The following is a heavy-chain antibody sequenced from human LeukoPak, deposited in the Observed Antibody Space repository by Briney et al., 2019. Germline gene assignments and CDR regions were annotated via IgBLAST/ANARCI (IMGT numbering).Heavy chain of an antibody. D-gene: IGHD2/OR15-2a*01. J-gene: IGHJ4*02. CDR2: ISSSGSTI. CDR1: GLTFSSYE. V-gene: IGHV3-48*03. CDR3: ATFPDQGFDY. Sequence: GGSLRLSCAASGLTFSSYEMNWVRQAPGKGLEWVSYISSSGSTIYYADSVKGRFTISRDNAKNSLYLQMNSLRAEDTAVYYCATFPDQGFDYWGQGTLVTVSS.